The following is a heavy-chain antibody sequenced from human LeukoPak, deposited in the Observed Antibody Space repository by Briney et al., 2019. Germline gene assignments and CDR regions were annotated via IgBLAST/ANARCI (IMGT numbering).Heavy chain of an antibody. CDR1: GGSISSYY. D-gene: IGHD3-22*01. CDR3: AAITYYYDGSGSPIDS. J-gene: IGHJ4*02. CDR2: IYYSGST. Sequence: SETLSLTCTVSGGSISSYYWSWIRQPPGKGLEWIGYIYYSGSTNYNPSLKSRVTISVDTSKNQFSLKLSSVTAADTAVYYCAAITYYYDGSGSPIDSWGQGTLVTVSS. V-gene: IGHV4-59*01.